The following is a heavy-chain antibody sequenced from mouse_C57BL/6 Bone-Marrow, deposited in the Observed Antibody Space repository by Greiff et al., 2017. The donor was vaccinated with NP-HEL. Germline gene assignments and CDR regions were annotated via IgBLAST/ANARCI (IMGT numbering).Heavy chain of an antibody. CDR1: GFTFSSYG. CDR2: ISSGGSYT. Sequence: GKLVESGGDLVKPGGPLKLSCAASGFTFSSYGMSWVRQTPDKRLEWVATISSGGSYTYYPDSVKGRFTISRDNAKNTLSLQMVVLKSDDRAMYYCARRWYFVGYWGQGTTLTVSS. D-gene: IGHD1-1*02. V-gene: IGHV5-6*02. J-gene: IGHJ2*01. CDR3: ARRWYFVGY.